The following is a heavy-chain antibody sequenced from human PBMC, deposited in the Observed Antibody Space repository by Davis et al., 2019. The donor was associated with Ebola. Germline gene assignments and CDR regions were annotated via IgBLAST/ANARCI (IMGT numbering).Heavy chain of an antibody. CDR3: ARGRSSSRWAFDI. D-gene: IGHD6-13*01. CDR2: VSGNNGKT. CDR1: GYSFTHYS. J-gene: IGHJ3*02. V-gene: IGHV1-18*01. Sequence: ASVKVSCKASGYSFTHYSFSWVRQAPGQGLEWMGWVSGNNGKTDYAQKFQGRVTMTRDMSISTAYMDLSRLKSDDTAVYYCARGRSSSRWAFDIWGQGTMVTVSS.